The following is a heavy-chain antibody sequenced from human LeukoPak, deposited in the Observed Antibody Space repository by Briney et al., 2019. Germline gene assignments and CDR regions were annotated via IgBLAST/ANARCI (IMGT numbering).Heavy chain of an antibody. CDR1: GGTFSSYA. V-gene: IGHV1-69*04. D-gene: IGHD3-22*01. J-gene: IGHJ4*02. CDR3: ATSATIVVVSYYFDY. Sequence: SVKVSCKASGGTFSSYAISWVRQAPGQGLEWIGRIIPILGIANYAQKFQGRVTITADKSTSTAYMELSSLRSEDTAVYYCATSATIVVVSYYFDYWGQGTLVTVSS. CDR2: IIPILGIA.